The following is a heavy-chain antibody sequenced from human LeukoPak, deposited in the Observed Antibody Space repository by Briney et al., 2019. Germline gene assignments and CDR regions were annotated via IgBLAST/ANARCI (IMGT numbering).Heavy chain of an antibody. CDR1: GFTFSHSW. Sequence: SGGSLRLSCVASGFTFSHSWMAWVRQAPGKGLEWVGHIKEDGSSQNYADSVKGRFTISRDNAKSSLHLQMNGLRAEDTAMYYCVKDSGWFHFDSWGQGTRVTVSS. D-gene: IGHD6-19*01. CDR2: IKEDGSSQ. V-gene: IGHV3-7*03. CDR3: VKDSGWFHFDS. J-gene: IGHJ4*02.